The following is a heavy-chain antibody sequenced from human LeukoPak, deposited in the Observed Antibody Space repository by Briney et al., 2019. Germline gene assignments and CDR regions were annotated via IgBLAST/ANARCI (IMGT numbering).Heavy chain of an antibody. J-gene: IGHJ3*02. D-gene: IGHD2-21*01. V-gene: IGHV1-69*13. Sequence: SVTVSCKASGGTFSSYAISWVRQAPGQGLEWMGGIIPIFGTANYAQKFQGRVTITADESTSTAYMELSSLRSEDTAVYYCAREERELWPLAFDIWGQGTMVTVSS. CDR3: AREERELWPLAFDI. CDR1: GGTFSSYA. CDR2: IIPIFGTA.